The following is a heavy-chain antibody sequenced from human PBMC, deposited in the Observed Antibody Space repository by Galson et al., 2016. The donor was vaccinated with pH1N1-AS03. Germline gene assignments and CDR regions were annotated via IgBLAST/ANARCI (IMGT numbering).Heavy chain of an antibody. J-gene: IGHJ4*02. CDR1: GYTFIGYF. Sequence: SVKVSCKATGYTFIGYFLHWVRQAPGHGLEWMGWINPNSGGTHYAQKFQGRITMTRDTSITSHYLELSGLGADDTAVYYCAKVWPGKDPRLDNWGQGTLVTVSS. D-gene: IGHD4-23*01. CDR2: INPNSGGT. V-gene: IGHV1-2*02. CDR3: AKVWPGKDPRLDN.